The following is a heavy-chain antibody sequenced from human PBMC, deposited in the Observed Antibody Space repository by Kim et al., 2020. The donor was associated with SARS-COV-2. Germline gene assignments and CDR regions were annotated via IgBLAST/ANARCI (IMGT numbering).Heavy chain of an antibody. J-gene: IGHJ4*02. V-gene: IGHV3-33*05. CDR2: ISYDGSNK. Sequence: GGSLRLSCAASGFTFSSYGMHWVRQAPGKGLEWVAVISYDGSNKYYADSVKGRFTISRDNSKNTLYLQMNSLRAEDTAVYYCAVSSAAAGLIDYWGQGTLVTVSS. D-gene: IGHD6-13*01. CDR1: GFTFSSYG. CDR3: AVSSAAAGLIDY.